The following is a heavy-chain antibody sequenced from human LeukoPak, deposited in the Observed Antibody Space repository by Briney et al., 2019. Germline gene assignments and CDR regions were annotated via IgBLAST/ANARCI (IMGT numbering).Heavy chain of an antibody. Sequence: GGSLRLSCAASRFTFSNYWMNWFRQAPGKGLEWVANINQDGSEKNYVDSVKGRFTISRDNAENSLYLQMNSLGAEDTAVYYCARVINRYGGYGHFDYWGQGTLVTVSS. J-gene: IGHJ4*02. CDR2: INQDGSEK. CDR3: ARVINRYGGYGHFDY. D-gene: IGHD5-12*01. V-gene: IGHV3-7*01. CDR1: RFTFSNYW.